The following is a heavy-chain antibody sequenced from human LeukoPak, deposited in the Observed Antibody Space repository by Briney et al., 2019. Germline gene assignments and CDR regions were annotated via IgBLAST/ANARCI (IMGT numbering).Heavy chain of an antibody. CDR2: IYYSGSN. D-gene: IGHD3-10*01. J-gene: IGHJ4*02. CDR1: GGSISSYY. V-gene: IGHV4-59*01. CDR3: ASSAMVPYYFDY. Sequence: SETLSLTCTVSGGSISSYYWSWIRQPPGKGLEWIGYIYYSGSNNYNPSLKSRVTISVDTSKNQFSLKLSSVTAADTAVYYCASSAMVPYYFDYWGQGTLVTVSS.